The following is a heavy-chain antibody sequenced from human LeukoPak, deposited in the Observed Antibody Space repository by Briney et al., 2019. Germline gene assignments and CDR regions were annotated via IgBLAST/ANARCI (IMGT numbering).Heavy chain of an antibody. J-gene: IGHJ4*02. D-gene: IGHD3-9*01. CDR2: IRYDGSNE. CDR3: ARGGGSPHDIFLYY. Sequence: GRSLRLSCAASGFMFKNYDMHWVRQAPGKGLEWVAVIRYDGSNENYADSMKGRFTISRDNSKNTLYLQMNSLRAEDTAVYYCARGGGSPHDIFLYYWGQGTLVTVSS. V-gene: IGHV3-33*01. CDR1: GFMFKNYD.